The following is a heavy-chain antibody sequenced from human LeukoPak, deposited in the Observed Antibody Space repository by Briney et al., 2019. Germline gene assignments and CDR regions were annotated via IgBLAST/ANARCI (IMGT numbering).Heavy chain of an antibody. CDR1: GFTFSSYS. V-gene: IGHV3-21*01. Sequence: NPGGSLRLSCAASGFTFSSYSMNWVRQAPGKGLEWVSSISSSSSYIYYADSVKGRFTISRDNAKNSLYLQMNSLRAEDTAVYYCARGTIFGVVGWFDPWGQGTLVTVSS. D-gene: IGHD3-3*01. CDR2: ISSSSSYI. CDR3: ARGTIFGVVGWFDP. J-gene: IGHJ5*02.